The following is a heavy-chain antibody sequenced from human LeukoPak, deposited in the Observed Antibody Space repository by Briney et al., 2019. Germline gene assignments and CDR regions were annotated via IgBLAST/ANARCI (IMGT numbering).Heavy chain of an antibody. Sequence: SETLSLTCTVSGGSISSYYWSWIRQPAGKGLEWIGRIYTSGSTNYNPSLKSRVTMSVGTSKNQFSLKLSSVTAADTAVYYCARDLNSSGWFGGFDPWGQGTLVTVSS. CDR1: GGSISSYY. J-gene: IGHJ5*02. V-gene: IGHV4-4*07. CDR3: ARDLNSSGWFGGFDP. CDR2: IYTSGST. D-gene: IGHD6-19*01.